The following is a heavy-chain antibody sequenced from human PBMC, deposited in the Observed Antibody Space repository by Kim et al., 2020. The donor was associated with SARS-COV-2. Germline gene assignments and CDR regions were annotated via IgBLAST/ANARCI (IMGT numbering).Heavy chain of an antibody. CDR2: IYHSGST. V-gene: IGHV4-30-2*01. CDR3: ARARSGYSYYFDY. CDR1: GGSISSGGYS. D-gene: IGHD3-3*01. Sequence: SETLSLTCAVSGGSISSGGYSWSWIRQPPGKGLEWIGYIYHSGSTYYNPSLKSRVTISVDRSKNQFSLKLSSVTAADTAVYYCARARSGYSYYFDYWGQG. J-gene: IGHJ4*02.